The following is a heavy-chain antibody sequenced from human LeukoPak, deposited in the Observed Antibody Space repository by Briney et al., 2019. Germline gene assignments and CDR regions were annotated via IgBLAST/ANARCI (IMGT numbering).Heavy chain of an antibody. CDR2: IYYSGRT. Sequence: GSLRLSCAASGFTFSSYAMSWVRQPPGKGLEWIGSIYYSGRTYYNPSLKSRVTISVDTPKNQFSLNLSSVIATDTAVYYCASSPRVATILGPAYVFDLWGQGTLVPVSS. CDR3: ASSPRVATILGPAYVFDL. V-gene: IGHV4-39*01. D-gene: IGHD5-12*01. J-gene: IGHJ3*01. CDR1: GFTFSSYA.